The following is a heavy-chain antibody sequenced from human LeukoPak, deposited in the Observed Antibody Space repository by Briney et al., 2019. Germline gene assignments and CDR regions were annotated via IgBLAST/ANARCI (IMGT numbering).Heavy chain of an antibody. D-gene: IGHD5-18*01. CDR3: AREQDTAMGPYFDY. Sequence: SVKVSCKASGGTFISYTISWVRQAPGQGLEWMGGIIPIFGTANYAQKFQGRVTITTDESTSTAYMELSSLRSEDTAVYYCAREQDTAMGPYFDYWGQGTLVTVSS. J-gene: IGHJ4*02. CDR1: GGTFISYT. V-gene: IGHV1-69*05. CDR2: IIPIFGTA.